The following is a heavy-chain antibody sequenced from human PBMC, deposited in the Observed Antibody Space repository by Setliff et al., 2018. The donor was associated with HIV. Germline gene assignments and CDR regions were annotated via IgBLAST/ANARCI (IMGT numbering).Heavy chain of an antibody. D-gene: IGHD2-2*01. CDR3: ARVVPAAMEDWFDP. V-gene: IGHV4-59*08. Sequence: SETLSLTCTVSGGSISTHYWSWIRQPPGKGLEGIGTVCYDASTIYTPSLNSRVIISVDTSKSQFSLKLSSVTAADTAVYYCARVVPAAMEDWFDPWGQGTLVTVSS. CDR1: GGSISTHY. J-gene: IGHJ5*02. CDR2: VCYDAST.